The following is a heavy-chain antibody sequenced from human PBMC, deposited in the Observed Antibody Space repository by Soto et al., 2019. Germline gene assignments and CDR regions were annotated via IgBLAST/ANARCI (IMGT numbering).Heavy chain of an antibody. J-gene: IGHJ6*02. Sequence: GASVKVSCKASGYTFTSYGISWVRQAPGQGLEWMGWISAYNGNTNYAQKLQGRVTMTTDTSTSTAYMELRSLRSDDTAVYYCAREGGYYGSGSYYYYYYYGMDVWGQGTTVTVSS. D-gene: IGHD3-10*01. CDR2: ISAYNGNT. CDR1: GYTFTSYG. V-gene: IGHV1-18*01. CDR3: AREGGYYGSGSYYYYYYYGMDV.